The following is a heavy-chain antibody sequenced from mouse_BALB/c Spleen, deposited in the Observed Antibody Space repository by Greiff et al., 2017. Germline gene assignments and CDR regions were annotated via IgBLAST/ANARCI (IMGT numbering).Heavy chain of an antibody. CDR2: ISSGGSYT. CDR1: GFTFSSYG. J-gene: IGHJ4*01. V-gene: IGHV5-6*01. CDR3: ARHQFITTVVPQQDAMDY. D-gene: IGHD1-1*01. Sequence: EVNVVESGGDLVKPGGSLKLSCAASGFTFSSYGMSWVRPTPDKRLEWVATISSGGSYTYYPDSVKGRFTISRDNAKNTLYLQMSSLKSEDTAMYYCARHQFITTVVPQQDAMDYWGQGTSGNVAA.